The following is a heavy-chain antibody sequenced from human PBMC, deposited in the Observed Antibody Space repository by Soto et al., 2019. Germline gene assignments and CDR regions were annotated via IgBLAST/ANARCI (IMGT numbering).Heavy chain of an antibody. J-gene: IGHJ5*02. CDR2: MNPNSGNT. CDR3: ARGHISSTKNWLDP. Sequence: QVQLVQSGAEVKKPGASVKVSCKGSGYTFTSYHINWVRQATGQGLEWMGWMNPNSGNTGYAQKLQGRVNMTWDTSISTTYMELSSLRFEDTAMYYCARGHISSTKNWLDPWGQGTLVTVSS. D-gene: IGHD6-6*01. V-gene: IGHV1-8*01. CDR1: GYTFTSYH.